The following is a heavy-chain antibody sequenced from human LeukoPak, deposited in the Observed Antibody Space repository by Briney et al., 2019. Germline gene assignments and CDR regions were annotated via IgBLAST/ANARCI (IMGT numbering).Heavy chain of an antibody. CDR3: AKDIGGSWEGDNDAFDI. CDR1: GFTFDDYA. J-gene: IGHJ3*02. CDR2: ISWNSGSI. V-gene: IGHV3-9*03. D-gene: IGHD6-13*01. Sequence: GGSLRLSCAASGFTFDDYAMHWVRQAPGKGLEWVSGISWNSGSIGYADSVKGRFTISRDNAKNSLYLQMNSLRAEDMALYYCAKDIGGSWEGDNDAFDIWGQGTMVTVSS.